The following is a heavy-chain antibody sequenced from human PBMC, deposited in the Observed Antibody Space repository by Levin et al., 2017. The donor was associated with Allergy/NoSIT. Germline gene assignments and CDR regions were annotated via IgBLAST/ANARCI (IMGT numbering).Heavy chain of an antibody. CDR2: ISRSSSTT. V-gene: IGHV3-48*01. D-gene: IGHD6-19*01. CDR3: ARASGYTSGWYLGAFDY. CDR1: GFTFSSYS. J-gene: IGHJ4*02. Sequence: GGSLRLSCAASGFTFSSYSMNWVRQAPGKGLEWVSYISRSSSTTYYADSVKGRFTISRDNAKNSLYLQMNSLRAEDTAVYYCARASGYTSGWYLGAFDYWGQGTLVTVSS.